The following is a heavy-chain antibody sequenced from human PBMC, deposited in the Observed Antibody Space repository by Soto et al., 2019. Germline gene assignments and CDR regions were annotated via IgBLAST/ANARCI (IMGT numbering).Heavy chain of an antibody. D-gene: IGHD3-10*01. Sequence: PGGSLRLSCAASGFTFSSYAMSWVRQAPGKGLEWVSAISGSGGSTYCADSVKGRFTISRDNSKNTLYLQMNSLRAEDTAVYYCAKGPHVLLWFGELPYFDYWGQGTLVTVSS. CDR3: AKGPHVLLWFGELPYFDY. V-gene: IGHV3-23*01. J-gene: IGHJ4*02. CDR2: ISGSGGST. CDR1: GFTFSSYA.